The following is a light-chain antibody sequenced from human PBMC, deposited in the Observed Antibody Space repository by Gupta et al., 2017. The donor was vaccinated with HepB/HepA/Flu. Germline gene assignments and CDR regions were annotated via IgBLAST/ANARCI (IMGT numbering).Light chain of an antibody. CDR3: QQYAYLPWT. J-gene: IGKJ1*01. CDR1: LSVSTSY. Sequence: EIVLTQSPGTLSLSPGERATLPCRTSLSVSTSYLAWYQQKPGQAPRLLMYGTSSRATGIPDRFSGSGSGTDFTLTITRLEPEDFAVYYCQQYAYLPWTFGQGTKVEIK. V-gene: IGKV3-20*01. CDR2: GTS.